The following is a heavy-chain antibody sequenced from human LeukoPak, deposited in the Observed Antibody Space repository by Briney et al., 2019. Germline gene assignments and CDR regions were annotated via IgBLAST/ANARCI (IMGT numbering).Heavy chain of an antibody. CDR2: ISGSGGST. D-gene: IGHD1-26*01. CDR3: AKGREAYSGSYTPFAS. V-gene: IGHV3-23*01. CDR1: GFTFSSYA. Sequence: GRSLRLSCAASGFTFSSYAMSWVRQAPGKGLEWVSAISGSGGSTYYADSVKGRFTISRDNSKNTLYLQMNSLRADDTAVYYCAKGREAYSGSYTPFASWGQGILVTVSS. J-gene: IGHJ4*02.